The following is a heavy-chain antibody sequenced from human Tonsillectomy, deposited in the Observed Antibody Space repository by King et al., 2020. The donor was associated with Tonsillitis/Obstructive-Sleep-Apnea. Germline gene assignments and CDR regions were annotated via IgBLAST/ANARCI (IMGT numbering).Heavy chain of an antibody. D-gene: IGHD3-22*01. CDR2: ISYEGSNK. V-gene: IGHV3-30*18. CDR1: GFTFSSYG. Sequence: QLVQSGGGVVQPGRSLRLSCAASGFTFSSYGMHWVRQAPGKGLEWVAVISYEGSNKYYADSVKGRFTISRDNSKNTLYLQMNSLRAEDTAVYYCAKDLERLLLRYFDYWGQGTLVTVSS. J-gene: IGHJ4*02. CDR3: AKDLERLLLRYFDY.